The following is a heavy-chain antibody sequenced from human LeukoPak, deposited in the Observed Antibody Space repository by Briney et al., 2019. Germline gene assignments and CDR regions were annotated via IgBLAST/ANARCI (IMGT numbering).Heavy chain of an antibody. V-gene: IGHV1-2*02. CDR3: AQSSGWDSLKY. CDR1: GHTFTVYY. J-gene: IGHJ4*02. D-gene: IGHD6-19*01. CDR2: INPNSGGT. Sequence: ASVTVSCKASGHTFTVYYMHWVRQAPGQGLEWMGWINPNSGGTNHAQKFQGRVSMTRDTSISTAYMELSRLRSDDTAVYYCAQSSGWDSLKYWGQGTLVTVSS.